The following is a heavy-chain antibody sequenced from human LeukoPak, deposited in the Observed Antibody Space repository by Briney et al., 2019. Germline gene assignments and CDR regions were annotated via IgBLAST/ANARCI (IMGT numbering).Heavy chain of an antibody. CDR1: RFTFSDYY. D-gene: IGHD4-23*01. J-gene: IGHJ5*02. CDR2: ISHSGSS. V-gene: IGHV4-34*01. Sequence: PGGSLRLSCAASRFTFSDYYMSWIRQAPGKGLEWIGEISHSGSSNYNLSLKSRITISVDTSKSQFSLRLTSVTAADTAVYYCARGIFYGGRNQYIWFDLWGQGTLVTVSS. CDR3: ARGIFYGGRNQYIWFDL.